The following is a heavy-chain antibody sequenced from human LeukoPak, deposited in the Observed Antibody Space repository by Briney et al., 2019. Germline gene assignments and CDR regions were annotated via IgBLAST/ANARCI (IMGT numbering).Heavy chain of an antibody. J-gene: IGHJ4*02. V-gene: IGHV3-74*01. Sequence: AGSLRLSCAASGFTFSTYWMHWVRQAPEKGLVWVSRINSDGSNTDYADSVKGRFTISRDNAKNTLYLQMNSLRAEDTAVYYCARDRPFCSSTSCPPSLDYWGQGTLVTVSS. CDR3: ARDRPFCSSTSCPPSLDY. D-gene: IGHD2-2*01. CDR1: GFTFSTYW. CDR2: INSDGSNT.